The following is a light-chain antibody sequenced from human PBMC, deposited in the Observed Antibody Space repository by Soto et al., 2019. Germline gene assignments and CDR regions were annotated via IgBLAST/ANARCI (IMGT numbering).Light chain of an antibody. CDR3: QQYHRSPVT. J-gene: IGKJ4*01. V-gene: IGKV1-5*03. CDR1: QSINSW. CDR2: KAS. Sequence: DIQMTQSPSTLSAFVGDRVTITCRASQSINSWLAWYQQKPGKAPNLLIYKASNLESGAPSRVSGSGSGRELSLTISSLEPDEFATYYWQQYHRSPVTFGGGTKVEIK.